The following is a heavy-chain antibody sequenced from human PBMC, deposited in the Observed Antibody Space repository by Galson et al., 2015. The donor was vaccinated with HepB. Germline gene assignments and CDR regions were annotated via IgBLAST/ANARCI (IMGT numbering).Heavy chain of an antibody. CDR3: ARLVWGLLWFGESVGDY. J-gene: IGHJ4*02. D-gene: IGHD3-10*01. CDR1: GGSISSNTYY. CDR2: IYYSGST. Sequence: SETLSLTCTVSGGSISSNTYYWGWIRQPPGKGLEWIGSIYYSGSTYYNPSLQSRVTISVDTSKNQFSLKLSSVTATDTAVYYCARLVWGLLWFGESVGDYWGQGTLVTVSS. V-gene: IGHV4-39*01.